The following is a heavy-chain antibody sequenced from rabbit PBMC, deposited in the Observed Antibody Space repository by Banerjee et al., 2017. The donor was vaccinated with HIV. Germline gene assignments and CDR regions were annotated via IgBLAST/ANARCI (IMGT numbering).Heavy chain of an antibody. J-gene: IGHJ2*01. Sequence: QEQLEESGGDLVQPEGSLTLTCTASGFSFSNNLMCWVRQAPGKGLEWIACINTISGGTVYATWAKGRFTISRPSSTTVTLQLTSLTAADTATYFCARISGDYNAFDPWGPGTLVTVS. CDR2: INTISGGT. V-gene: IGHV1S45*01. D-gene: IGHD1-1*01. CDR3: ARISGDYNAFDP. CDR1: GFSFSNNL.